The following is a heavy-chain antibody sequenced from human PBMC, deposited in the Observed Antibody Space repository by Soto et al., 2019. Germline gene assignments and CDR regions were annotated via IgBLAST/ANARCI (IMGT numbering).Heavy chain of an antibody. J-gene: IGHJ4*02. D-gene: IGHD3-16*01. CDR2: IYYSGST. Sequence: TVSGGSISSGGYYWSWIRQHPGKGLEWIGYIYYSGSTYYNPSLKSRVTISVDTSKNQFSLKLSSVTAADTAVYYCASGADYDYVWGRSWGQGTLVTVSS. CDR1: GGSISSGGYY. V-gene: IGHV4-31*03. CDR3: ASGADYDYVWGRS.